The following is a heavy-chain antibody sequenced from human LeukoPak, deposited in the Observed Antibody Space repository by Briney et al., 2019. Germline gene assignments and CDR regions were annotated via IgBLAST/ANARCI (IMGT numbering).Heavy chain of an antibody. Sequence: SSETLSLTCTVSGGSISSGGYYWSWIRQPPGKGLEWIGYIYHSGSTYYNPSLKSRVTISVDRSKNQFSLKLSSVTAADTAVYYCARDSVESGYDSWWFDPWGQGTLVTVS. D-gene: IGHD5-12*01. CDR2: IYHSGST. V-gene: IGHV4-30-2*01. CDR3: ARDSVESGYDSWWFDP. CDR1: GGSISSGGYY. J-gene: IGHJ5*02.